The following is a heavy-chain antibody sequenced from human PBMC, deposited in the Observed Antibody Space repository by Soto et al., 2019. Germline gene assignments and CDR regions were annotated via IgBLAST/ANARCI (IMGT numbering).Heavy chain of an antibody. Sequence: SXTRSLTCAVSGVSISSSYWWSLVRQPPGKGLEWIGEIYHSGSTNYNPSLKSRVTISIDKSKNQFSLKLSSVTAADTAVYYCARDPDGDIPINYWGQGTLVTVSS. CDR2: IYHSGST. J-gene: IGHJ4*02. D-gene: IGHD4-17*01. CDR1: GVSISSSYW. V-gene: IGHV4-4*02. CDR3: ARDPDGDIPINY.